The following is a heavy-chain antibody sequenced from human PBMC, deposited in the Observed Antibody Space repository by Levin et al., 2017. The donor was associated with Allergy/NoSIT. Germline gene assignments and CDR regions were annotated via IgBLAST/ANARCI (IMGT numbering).Heavy chain of an antibody. D-gene: IGHD3-22*01. J-gene: IGHJ4*02. CDR1: GFTFSSYA. CDR3: ARDANYYDSSGYFYEGSLFDY. V-gene: IGHV3-64*01. Sequence: AGGSLRLSCAASGFTFSSYAMHWVRQAPGKGLEYVSAISSNGGSTYYANSVKGRFTISRDNSKNTLYLQMGSLRAEDMAVYYCARDANYYDSSGYFYEGSLFDYWGQGTLVTVSS. CDR2: ISSNGGST.